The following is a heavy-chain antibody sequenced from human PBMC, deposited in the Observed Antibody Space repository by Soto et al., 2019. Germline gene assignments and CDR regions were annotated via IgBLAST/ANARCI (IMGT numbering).Heavy chain of an antibody. CDR2: ISGSGGST. J-gene: IGHJ4*02. D-gene: IGHD3-22*01. CDR1: GFTFSSYA. V-gene: IGHV3-23*01. CDR3: AKDQPETYYYDSSGYPPGY. Sequence: GGSLRLSCAASGFTFSSYAMRWVRQAPGKGLEWVSAISGSGGSTYYADSVKGRFTISRDNSKNTLYLQMNSLRAEDTAVYYCAKDQPETYYYDSSGYPPGYWGQGTLVTVSS.